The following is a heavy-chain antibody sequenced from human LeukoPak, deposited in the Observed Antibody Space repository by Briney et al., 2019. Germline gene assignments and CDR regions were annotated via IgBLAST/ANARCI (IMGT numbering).Heavy chain of an antibody. CDR3: AKTGVRFNLEPYFRP. J-gene: IGHJ5*02. CDR1: GFTVNTNY. Sequence: GGSLRLSCAASGFTVNTNYMSWVRQAPGRGLEWISFTSSDGNTDYADSVRGRFTISTDKSKNALDLHLNRLRGDDTAVYYWAKTGVRFNLEPYFRPWGQGTLVIGSS. V-gene: IGHV3-66*01. CDR2: TSSDGNT. D-gene: IGHD3-16*01.